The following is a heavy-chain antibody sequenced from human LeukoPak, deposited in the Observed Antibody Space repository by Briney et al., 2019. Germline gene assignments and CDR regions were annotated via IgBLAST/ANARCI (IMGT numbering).Heavy chain of an antibody. CDR2: ISAYNGNT. J-gene: IGHJ4*02. D-gene: IGHD3-22*01. V-gene: IGHV1-18*01. CDR1: GYTFTSYG. Sequence: ASVKVSCKASGYTFTSYGISWVRQALGQGLEWMGWISAYNGNTNYAQKLQGRVTMTTDTSTSTAYMELRSLRSDDTAVYYCAREVGTYYYDSSGYSNWGQGTLVTVSS. CDR3: AREVGTYYYDSSGYSN.